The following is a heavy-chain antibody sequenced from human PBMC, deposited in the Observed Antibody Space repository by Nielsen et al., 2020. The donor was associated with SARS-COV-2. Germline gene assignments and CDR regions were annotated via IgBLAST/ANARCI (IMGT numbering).Heavy chain of an antibody. J-gene: IGHJ6*02. CDR3: ARDLGPSGDFWGAPLYSSSWREGDGMDV. CDR1: GYTFTSYG. CDR2: ISAYNGNT. D-gene: IGHD6-13*01. V-gene: IGHV1-18*01. Sequence: ASVKVSCKASGYTFTSYGISWVRQAPGQGLEWMGWISAYNGNTNYAQKLQGRVTMTTDTSTSTAYMELRSLRSDDTAVYYCARDLGPSGDFWGAPLYSSSWREGDGMDVWGQGTTVTVSS.